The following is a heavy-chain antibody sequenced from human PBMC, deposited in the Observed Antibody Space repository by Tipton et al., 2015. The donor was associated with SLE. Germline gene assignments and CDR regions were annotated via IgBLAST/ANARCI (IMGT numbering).Heavy chain of an antibody. D-gene: IGHD3-3*01. J-gene: IGHJ6*03. V-gene: IGHV3-30*04. CDR1: GFTFSSYA. Sequence: SLRLSCAASGFTFSSYAMHWVRQAPGKGLEWVAVISYDGSNKYYADSVKGRFTISRDNSKNTLYLQMNSLRGEDTAVYYCARDFLELGYYYMDVWGKGTTVSVSS. CDR2: ISYDGSNK. CDR3: ARDFLELGYYYMDV.